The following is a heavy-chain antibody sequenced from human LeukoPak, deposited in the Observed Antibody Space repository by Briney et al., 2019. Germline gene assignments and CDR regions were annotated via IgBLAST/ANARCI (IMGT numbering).Heavy chain of an antibody. CDR2: IYHSGST. V-gene: IGHV4-38-2*02. CDR3: ARGTCGGDCYLPPMD. Sequence: PSETLSLTCTVSGYPISSGYYWGWIRQPPGKGLEWIGSIYHSGSTYYNPSLKSRVTISVDTSKNQFSLKLSSVTAADTAVYYCARGTCGGDCYLPPMDWGQGTLVTVSS. D-gene: IGHD2-21*02. J-gene: IGHJ4*02. CDR1: GYPISSGYY.